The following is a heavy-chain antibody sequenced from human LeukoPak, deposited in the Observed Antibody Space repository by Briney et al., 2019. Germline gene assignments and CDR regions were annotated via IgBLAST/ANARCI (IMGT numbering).Heavy chain of an antibody. D-gene: IGHD2-2*02. J-gene: IGHJ5*02. CDR3: ARVPGYCSSTSCYKGWFDP. V-gene: IGHV1-2*06. CDR1: GYTFTSYY. Sequence: ASVKVSCKASGYTFTSYYMHWVRQAPGQGLEWMGRINPNSGGTNYAQKFQGRVTMTRDTSISTAYMELSRLRSDDTAVYYCARVPGYCSSTSCYKGWFDPWGQGTLVTVSS. CDR2: INPNSGGT.